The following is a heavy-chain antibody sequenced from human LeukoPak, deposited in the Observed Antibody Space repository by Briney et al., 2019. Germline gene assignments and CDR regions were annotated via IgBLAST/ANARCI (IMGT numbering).Heavy chain of an antibody. V-gene: IGHV3-30-3*01. Sequence: PGGSLRLSCAASGFTFSSYAMHWVRQAPGKGLEWVAVISYDGSNKYYADSVKGRFTISRDNSKNTLYLQMNSLRAEDTAVYYCAREESSGWTPSDYWGQGTLVIVSS. CDR1: GFTFSSYA. D-gene: IGHD6-19*01. CDR3: AREESSGWTPSDY. J-gene: IGHJ4*02. CDR2: ISYDGSNK.